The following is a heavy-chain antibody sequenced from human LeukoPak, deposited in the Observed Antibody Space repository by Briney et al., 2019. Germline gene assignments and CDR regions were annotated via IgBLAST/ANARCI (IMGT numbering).Heavy chain of an antibody. CDR1: GYTFTGYY. CDR3: ARGGSGRHYNPFDY. V-gene: IGHV1-46*01. J-gene: IGHJ4*02. CDR2: INPSGGNT. Sequence: ASVKVSCKASGYTFTGYYIHWVREAPGQGLEWMGIINPSGGNTNCAQKFQGRVTMTRDTSTSTLYMEMSSLRSEDTALYYCARGGSGRHYNPFDYWGQGTLVTVSS. D-gene: IGHD3-10*01.